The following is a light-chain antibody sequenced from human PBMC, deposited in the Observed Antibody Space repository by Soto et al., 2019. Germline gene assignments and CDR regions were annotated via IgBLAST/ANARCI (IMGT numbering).Light chain of an antibody. V-gene: IGKV1-9*01. Sequence: DIQMTQSPSTLSASVGDSVTITCRASQDISRYLSWYQQKPGRAPKLLISAASTLQSGVPARFSGSGSGTDFTLSITSLQPEDFATYYCQQLNTYPVTFGGGTKVEIK. CDR2: AAS. CDR3: QQLNTYPVT. J-gene: IGKJ4*01. CDR1: QDISRY.